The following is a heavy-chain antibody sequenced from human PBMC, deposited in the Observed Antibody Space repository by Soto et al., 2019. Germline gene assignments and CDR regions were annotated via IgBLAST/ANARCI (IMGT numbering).Heavy chain of an antibody. D-gene: IGHD2-8*01. V-gene: IGHV3-21*01. J-gene: IGHJ1*01. CDR1: GFTFSSYS. Sequence: GGSLRLSCAASGFTFSSYSMNWVRQAPGKGLEWVSSISSSSSYIYYADSVKGRFTISRDNAKNSLYLQMNSLRAEDTAVYYCARAAMVLYFQQWGQGTLVTVSS. CDR2: ISSSSSYI. CDR3: ARAAMVLYFQQ.